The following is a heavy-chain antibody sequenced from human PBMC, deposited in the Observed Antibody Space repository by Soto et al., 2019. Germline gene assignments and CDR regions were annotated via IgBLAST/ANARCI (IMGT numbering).Heavy chain of an antibody. D-gene: IGHD2-2*01. CDR3: ARHGPPDIVVITAAEFDP. V-gene: IGHV4-59*08. Sequence: SETLSLTCTVSGGSISSYYWSWIRQPPGEGLEWIGYIYYSGSTNYNPSLKSRVTISVDTSKNQFSLKLSSVTAADTAIYYCARHGPPDIVVITAAEFDPWGQGTLVTVST. J-gene: IGHJ5*02. CDR2: IYYSGST. CDR1: GGSISSYY.